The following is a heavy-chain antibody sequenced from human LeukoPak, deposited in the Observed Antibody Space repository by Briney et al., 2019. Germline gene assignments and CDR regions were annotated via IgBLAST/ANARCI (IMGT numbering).Heavy chain of an antibody. V-gene: IGHV1-8*03. D-gene: IGHD3-22*01. J-gene: IGHJ4*02. CDR1: GYTFTSYD. CDR3: ARVGFHYDSSGYYLRVFDY. Sequence: GASVKVSCKASGYTFTSYDINWVRQATEQGLEWMGWMNPNSGNTGYAQKFQGRVTITRNTSISTAYMELSSLRSEDTAVYYCARVGFHYDSSGYYLRVFDYWGQGTLVTVSS. CDR2: MNPNSGNT.